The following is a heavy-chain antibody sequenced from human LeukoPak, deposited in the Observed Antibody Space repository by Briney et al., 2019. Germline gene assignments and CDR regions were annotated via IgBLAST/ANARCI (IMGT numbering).Heavy chain of an antibody. CDR3: ARQGYCSGGSCFTYFDY. D-gene: IGHD2-15*01. CDR2: INPNSGGT. Sequence: ASVKVSCKASGCTFTGYYTHWVRQAPGQGLEWMGWINPNSGGTNYAQKFQGWVTMSRDTSISTAYMELSRLRSDDTAVYYCARQGYCSGGSCFTYFDYWGQGTLVTVSS. CDR1: GCTFTGYY. V-gene: IGHV1-2*04. J-gene: IGHJ4*02.